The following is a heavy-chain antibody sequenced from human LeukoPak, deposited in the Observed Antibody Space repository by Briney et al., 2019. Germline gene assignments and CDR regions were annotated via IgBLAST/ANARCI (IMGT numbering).Heavy chain of an antibody. Sequence: PGGSLRLSCAASGFTFSSCGMHWVRQAPGKGLEWVAVISYDGSNKYYADSVKGRFTISRDNSKNTLYLQMNSLRAEDTAVYYCAKEYTPLDDYGDYGFDYWGQGTLVTAS. CDR3: AKEYTPLDDYGDYGFDY. V-gene: IGHV3-30*18. CDR1: GFTFSSCG. CDR2: ISYDGSNK. J-gene: IGHJ4*02. D-gene: IGHD4-17*01.